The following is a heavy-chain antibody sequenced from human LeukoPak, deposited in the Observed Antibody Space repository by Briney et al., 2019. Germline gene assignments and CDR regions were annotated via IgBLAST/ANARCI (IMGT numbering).Heavy chain of an antibody. V-gene: IGHV3-53*01. CDR3: ARGRSSGYFDY. D-gene: IGHD3-22*01. Sequence: GGSLRLSCAASGFTVSSNFMSWVRQAPGKGLEWVSLIYSGGSTYYAESVKGRFTISRDDSKNTLYLQTNSLRAQDTAVYYCARGRSSGYFDYWGQGTLVTVSS. J-gene: IGHJ4*02. CDR2: IYSGGST. CDR1: GFTVSSNF.